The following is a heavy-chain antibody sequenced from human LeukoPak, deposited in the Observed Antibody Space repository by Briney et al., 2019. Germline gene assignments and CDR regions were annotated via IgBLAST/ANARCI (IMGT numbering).Heavy chain of an antibody. CDR3: ARGPIQLWIHNAMDV. CDR2: IRSKAYRGTT. Sequence: PGRSLRLSCTGSGFTFGDHAMSWVRQAPGKGLEWVGFIRSKAYRGTTEYAASVKGRFTISRDDSASIAYLQMNSLKTEDTAVSYCARGPIQLWIHNAMDVWGQGTTVTVSS. D-gene: IGHD1-1*01. J-gene: IGHJ6*02. V-gene: IGHV3-49*04. CDR1: GFTFGDHA.